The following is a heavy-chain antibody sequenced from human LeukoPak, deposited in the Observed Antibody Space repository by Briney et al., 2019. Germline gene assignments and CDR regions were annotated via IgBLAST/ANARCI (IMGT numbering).Heavy chain of an antibody. Sequence: GGSLRLSCSASGFTFSIYAMHWVRQAPGKGLEYLSGINNNGGTTNYADSVKGRFTISRDNFKNTLYLQMSSLRPEDTAVYYCVKTMVTFGGIIRADAFDIWGQGTMATVSS. V-gene: IGHV3-64D*06. J-gene: IGHJ3*02. CDR2: INNNGGTT. D-gene: IGHD3-16*01. CDR3: VKTMVTFGGIIRADAFDI. CDR1: GFTFSIYA.